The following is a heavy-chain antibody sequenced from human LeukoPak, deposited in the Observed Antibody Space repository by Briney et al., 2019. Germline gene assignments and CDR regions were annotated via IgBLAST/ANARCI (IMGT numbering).Heavy chain of an antibody. CDR1: GYTFTSYG. CDR3: ARVHPWTRYYYDSSGPLAGFDY. Sequence: ASVNVSCTASGYTFTSYGISWVRQAPGQGLEWMGWISAYNGNTNYAQKLQGRVTMTTDTSTSTAYMELRSLRSDDPAVYYCARVHPWTRYYYDSSGPLAGFDYWGQGTLVTVSS. CDR2: ISAYNGNT. V-gene: IGHV1-18*01. J-gene: IGHJ4*02. D-gene: IGHD3-22*01.